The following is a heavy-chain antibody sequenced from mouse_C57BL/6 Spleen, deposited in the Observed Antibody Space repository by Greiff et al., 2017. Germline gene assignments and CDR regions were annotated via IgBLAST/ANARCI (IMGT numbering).Heavy chain of an antibody. D-gene: IGHD1-1*02. CDR2: ISSGSSTL. J-gene: IGHJ1*03. V-gene: IGHV5-17*01. CDR3: AREGSLNWYFDV. CDR1: GFTFSDYG. Sequence: VMLVESGGGLVKPGGSLKLSCAASGFTFSDYGMHWVRQAPEKGLEWVAYISSGSSTLYYADTVKGRFTISRDHAKNTLFLQMTSLRSEDTAMYYCAREGSLNWYFDVWGTGTTVTVSS.